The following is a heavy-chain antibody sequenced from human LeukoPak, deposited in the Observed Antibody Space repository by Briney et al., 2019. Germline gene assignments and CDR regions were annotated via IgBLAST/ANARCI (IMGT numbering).Heavy chain of an antibody. CDR1: GDSVSSTNGA. Sequence: SQTLSLTCALSGDSVSSTNGAWNWLRQSPSRGLEWLGRTYYRSKLFYEYAVSVRSLITINVDTSKNQFSLQLYSVTPEDTAVYYCARDPSYDQGLDYWGQGTLVTVSS. CDR3: ARDPSYDQGLDY. CDR2: TYYRSKLFY. D-gene: IGHD3-3*01. V-gene: IGHV6-1*01. J-gene: IGHJ4*02.